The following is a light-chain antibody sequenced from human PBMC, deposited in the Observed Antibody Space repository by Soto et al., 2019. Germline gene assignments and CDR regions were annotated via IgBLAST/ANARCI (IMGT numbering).Light chain of an antibody. J-gene: IGKJ5*01. V-gene: IGKV3-11*01. CDR3: QHRSIWPVS. Sequence: EIVLTQSPATLSLSPGERATLSCRASQSVNSYLAWYQQKPGLAPRLLIYDASSRATGIPARFSGSGSGTDFTLTISSLEPEDFAVYYCQHRSIWPVSFGQGTRLDIK. CDR1: QSVNSY. CDR2: DAS.